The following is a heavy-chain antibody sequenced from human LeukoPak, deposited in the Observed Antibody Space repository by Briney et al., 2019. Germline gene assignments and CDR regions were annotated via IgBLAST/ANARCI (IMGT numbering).Heavy chain of an antibody. CDR2: INPNSGGT. CDR1: GYTFTGYY. Sequence: ASVKVSCKASGYTFTGYYMHWVRQAPGQGLEWMGWINPNSGGTNYAQKFQGRVTMTRDTSISTAYMELSRPRSDDTAVYYCARDLTEDGYNFDYWGQGTLVTVSS. CDR3: ARDLTEDGYNFDY. J-gene: IGHJ4*02. V-gene: IGHV1-2*02. D-gene: IGHD5-24*01.